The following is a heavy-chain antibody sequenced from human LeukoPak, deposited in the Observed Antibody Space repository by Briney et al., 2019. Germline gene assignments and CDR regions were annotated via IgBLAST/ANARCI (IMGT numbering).Heavy chain of an antibody. D-gene: IGHD3-16*02. CDR3: AKDIVARGLFFDY. J-gene: IGHJ4*02. CDR2: ISSSGSTI. V-gene: IGHV3-11*01. CDR1: GFTFSDYY. Sequence: GGSLRHSCAASGFTFSDYYMSWIRQAPGKGLEWVSYISSSGSTIYYADSVKGRFTISRDNAKNSLYLQMNSLSAEDTAVYYCAKDIVARGLFFDYWGQGTLVTVSS.